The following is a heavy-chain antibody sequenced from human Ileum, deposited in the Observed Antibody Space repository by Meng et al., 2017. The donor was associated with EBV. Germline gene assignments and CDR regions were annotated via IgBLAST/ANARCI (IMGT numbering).Heavy chain of an antibody. CDR2: ISAYNGNT. D-gene: IGHD2-15*01. CDR3: ARDLTYCSGGSCYPTTIDY. Sequence: QVQLVQSGAEVKKPGDSVKVSCKASGYTFTSYGISWVRQAPGQGLEWMGWISAYNGNTNYAQKLQGRVTMTTDTSTSTAYMELRSLRSDDTAVYYCARDLTYCSGGSCYPTTIDYWGQGTLVTVSS. J-gene: IGHJ4*02. CDR1: GYTFTSYG. V-gene: IGHV1-18*01.